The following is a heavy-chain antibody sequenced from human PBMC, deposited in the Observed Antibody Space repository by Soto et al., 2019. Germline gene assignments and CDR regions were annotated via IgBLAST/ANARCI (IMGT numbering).Heavy chain of an antibody. J-gene: IGHJ4*02. CDR1: GYTFTSYA. CDR3: ARMSCYYCGDF. CDR2: NNAGNGNT. D-gene: IGHD3-22*01. V-gene: IGHV1-3*01. Sequence: QVQLVQSGAEVKKPGASVKVSCKASGYTFTSYAMPWVRQAPGQRIEWMGWNNAGNGNTKYSQKLQGRITITRDTTASTAYMDLDRMMSEDTAVYFCARMSCYYCGDFLGQGTLVTVSS.